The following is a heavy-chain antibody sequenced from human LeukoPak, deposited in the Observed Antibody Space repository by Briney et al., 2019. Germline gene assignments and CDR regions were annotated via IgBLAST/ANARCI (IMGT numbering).Heavy chain of an antibody. V-gene: IGHV3-23*01. D-gene: IGHD2-15*01. CDR1: GFTFSSYA. J-gene: IGHJ3*02. CDR3: ARAITIYSYGGFDI. CDR2: FSGTVGST. Sequence: GGSLRLSCAASGFTFSSYAMSWVRQAPGKGLEWVSSFSGTVGSTYYADSVKGRFTISRDSYKNTLYLQMNSLRAEDTAVYYCARAITIYSYGGFDIWGQGTMVTVSS.